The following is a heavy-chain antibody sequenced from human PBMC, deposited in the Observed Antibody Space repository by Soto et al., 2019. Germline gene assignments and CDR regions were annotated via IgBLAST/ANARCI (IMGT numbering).Heavy chain of an antibody. CDR2: INHSGST. Sequence: PSETLSLTCAVYGGSFSGYYWSWIRQPPGKGLEWIGEINHSGSTNYNPSLKSRVTISVDTSKNQFSLKLSSVTAADTAVYYCARGTAGTSYYYYYYYYGMDVWGQGTTVTVSS. CDR3: ARGTAGTSYYYYYYYYGMDV. D-gene: IGHD3-10*01. V-gene: IGHV4-34*01. J-gene: IGHJ6*02. CDR1: GGSFSGYY.